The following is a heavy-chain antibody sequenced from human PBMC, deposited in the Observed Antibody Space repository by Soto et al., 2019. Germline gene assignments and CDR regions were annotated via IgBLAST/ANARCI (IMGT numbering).Heavy chain of an antibody. CDR3: AKDTQLWSSDYYGMDV. Sequence: QVQLVESGGGVVQPGRSLRLSCAASGFTFSSYGMHWVRQAPGKGLEWVAVISYDGSNKYYADSVKGRFTISRDNSKNTLYLQMNSLRAEDTAVYYCAKDTQLWSSDYYGMDVWGQGTTVTVSS. V-gene: IGHV3-30*18. J-gene: IGHJ6*02. D-gene: IGHD5-18*01. CDR2: ISYDGSNK. CDR1: GFTFSSYG.